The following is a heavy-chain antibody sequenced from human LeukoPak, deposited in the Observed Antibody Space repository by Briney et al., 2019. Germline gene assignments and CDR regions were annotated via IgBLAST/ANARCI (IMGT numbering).Heavy chain of an antibody. V-gene: IGHV3-30*01. Sequence: GRSLRLSCAASGFTFSSHAMHWVRQAPGKGLEGVAVISYDGSNKYYADSVKGRFTISRDNSMNTLYVQMNSLRAEDTAVYYWGRDGPRFVEDMGWLQFPDYWGQGTLVTVSS. CDR2: ISYDGSNK. J-gene: IGHJ4*02. CDR3: GRDGPRFVEDMGWLQFPDY. CDR1: GFTFSSHA. D-gene: IGHD5-12*01.